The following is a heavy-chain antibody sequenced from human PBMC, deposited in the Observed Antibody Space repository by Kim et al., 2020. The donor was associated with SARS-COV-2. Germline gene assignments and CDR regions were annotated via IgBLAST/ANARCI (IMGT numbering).Heavy chain of an antibody. D-gene: IGHD3-22*01. CDR2: IYYSGST. CDR1: GGSISSYY. V-gene: IGHV4-59*01. CDR3: ARESYYYDSSGYQLIDY. Sequence: SETLSLTCTVSGGSISSYYWSWIRQPPGKGLEWIGYIYYSGSTNYNPSLKSRVTISVDTSKNQFSLKLSSVTAADTAVYYCARESYYYDSSGYQLIDYWGQGTLVTVSS. J-gene: IGHJ4*02.